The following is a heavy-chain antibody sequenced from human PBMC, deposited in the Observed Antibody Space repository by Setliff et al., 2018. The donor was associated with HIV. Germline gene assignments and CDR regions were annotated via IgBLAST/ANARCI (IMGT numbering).Heavy chain of an antibody. J-gene: IGHJ4*02. CDR1: GYTFAGYY. Sequence: ASVKVSCKASGYTFAGYYMHWVRQAPGQGLEWMGWINPNSGGTNYAQKFQGRVTMTRDTSISTAYMELSRLRSDDTAVYYCARGKNDYGDYIGEVWGQGTLVTVSS. CDR3: ARGKNDYGDYIGEV. V-gene: IGHV1-2*02. CDR2: INPNSGGT. D-gene: IGHD4-17*01.